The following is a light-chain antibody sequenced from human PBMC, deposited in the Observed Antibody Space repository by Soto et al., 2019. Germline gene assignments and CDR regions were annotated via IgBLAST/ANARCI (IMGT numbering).Light chain of an antibody. CDR3: QQYGGSAPWT. CDR2: GAS. CDR1: QTVNNNY. Sequence: EIVLTQPPAPLSVSPGDRVTLSCRASQTVNNNYLAWYKQKPGKAPRLLIYGASTPATGTPARFSGSGSGTHFTLAVSRLEPEDFAVYYCQQYGGSAPWTFGPGTKVDIK. V-gene: IGKV3-20*01. J-gene: IGKJ1*01.